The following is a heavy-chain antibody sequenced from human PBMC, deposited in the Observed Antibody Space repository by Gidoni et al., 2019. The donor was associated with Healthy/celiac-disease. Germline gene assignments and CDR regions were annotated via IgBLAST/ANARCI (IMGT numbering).Heavy chain of an antibody. Sequence: EVQLVESGGGLVQPGGSLSLSCAASGFTFSSYSMNWVRQAPGKGLEWVSYISSSSSTIYYADSVKGRFTISRDNAKNSLYLQMNSLRAEDTAVYYCARERGFGSYYGMDVWGQGTTVTVSS. CDR2: ISSSSSTI. CDR1: GFTFSSYS. V-gene: IGHV3-48*01. CDR3: ARERGFGSYYGMDV. D-gene: IGHD3-10*01. J-gene: IGHJ6*02.